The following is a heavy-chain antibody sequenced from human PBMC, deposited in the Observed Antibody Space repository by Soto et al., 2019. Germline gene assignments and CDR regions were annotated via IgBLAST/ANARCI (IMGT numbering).Heavy chain of an antibody. D-gene: IGHD6-13*01. CDR2: TYYRSKWYN. Sequence: PSQTLSLTCAISGDSVSSNSAGWNWIRQSPSRGLEWLGRTYYRSKWYNDYAVSVKSRITINPDTSKNQSSLQLNSVTPEDTAVYYCARDSSSWEYYYYGMDVWGQGTTVTVSS. CDR3: ARDSSSWEYYYYGMDV. J-gene: IGHJ6*02. V-gene: IGHV6-1*01. CDR1: GDSVSSNSAG.